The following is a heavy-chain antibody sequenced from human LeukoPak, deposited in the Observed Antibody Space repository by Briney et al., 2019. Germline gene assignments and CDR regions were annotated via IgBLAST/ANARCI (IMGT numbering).Heavy chain of an antibody. D-gene: IGHD3-16*01. CDR2: IYYSGST. CDR3: ASPGGGPTDY. CDR1: GSSISSGGYY. V-gene: IGHV4-39*01. Sequence: TLSLTCTVSGSSISSGGYYWGWIRPPPGKGLEWIGSIYYSGSTYYNPSIKSRVTISVDTSKNQFSLKLSSVTAADTAVYYCASPGGGPTDYWGQGTLVTVSS. J-gene: IGHJ4*02.